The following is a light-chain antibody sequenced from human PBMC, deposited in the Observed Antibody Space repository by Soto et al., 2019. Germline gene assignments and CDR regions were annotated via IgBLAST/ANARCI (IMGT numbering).Light chain of an antibody. CDR1: QSISSW. Sequence: DVKMSQSPSTLSASIGDRVTITCRASQSISSWLAWYQQKPGKAPKLLIYDASSLESGVPSRFSGSGSGTEFTLTISSLQPDDFATYYCQQYNSYQGTFGQGTK. CDR3: QQYNSYQGT. V-gene: IGKV1-5*01. CDR2: DAS. J-gene: IGKJ1*01.